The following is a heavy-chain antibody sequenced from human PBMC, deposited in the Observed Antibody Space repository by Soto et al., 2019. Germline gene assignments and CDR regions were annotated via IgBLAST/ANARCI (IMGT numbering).Heavy chain of an antibody. CDR2: VYHTGRT. J-gene: IGHJ4*02. CDR3: ARDFPYFDS. Sequence: SVTLSRTCPVSGCSVKMGGYSWIWIRQPPGKGLEWIGYVYHTGRTSYNPSLKSRVSISMDTSKNQFSLNLDSVTAADTAVYFCARDFPYFDSWGQGTLVTVSS. V-gene: IGHV4-61*08. CDR1: GCSVKMGGYS.